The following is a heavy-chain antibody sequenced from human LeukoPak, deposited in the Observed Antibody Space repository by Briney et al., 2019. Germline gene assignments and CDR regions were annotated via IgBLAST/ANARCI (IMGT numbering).Heavy chain of an antibody. CDR1: GFTFSSYA. CDR3: AKRDNWSADS. V-gene: IGHV3-23*01. J-gene: IGHJ4*02. D-gene: IGHD1-1*01. Sequence: PGGSLRLSCAASGFTFSSYAMSWVRQAPGKGLEWVSAISGSGGSTYYADSVRGRFTISRDISNNTVYLQMNSLRAVDTAVYFCAKRDNWSADSWGQGTLVTVSS. CDR2: ISGSGGST.